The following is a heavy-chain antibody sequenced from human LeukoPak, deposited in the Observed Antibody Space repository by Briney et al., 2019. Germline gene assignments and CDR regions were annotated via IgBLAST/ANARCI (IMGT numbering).Heavy chain of an antibody. CDR2: IYHSGST. Sequence: PSETLSLTCAVSGGSISSSNWWSWVRQPPGKGLEWIGEIYHSGSTNYNPSLKSRVTISVDTSKNQFSLKLSSVTAADTAVYYCAREEDQQLILYWGQGNLVTVSS. V-gene: IGHV4-4*02. D-gene: IGHD6-13*01. CDR3: AREEDQQLILY. CDR1: GGSISSSNW. J-gene: IGHJ4*02.